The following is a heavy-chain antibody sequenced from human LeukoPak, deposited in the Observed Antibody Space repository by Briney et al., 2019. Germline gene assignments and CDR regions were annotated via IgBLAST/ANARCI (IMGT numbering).Heavy chain of an antibody. D-gene: IGHD3-10*01. CDR2: ISDSGGNT. Sequence: GGSLRLSCAVSGITLSNYGMSWVRQAPGKGLEWVAGISDSGGNTNYADSVKSRFTISRDNAKNTLYLQMNSLRAEDTAVYFCAKRGVVIRVILVGFHKQAYYFDSWGQGALVTVSS. V-gene: IGHV3-23*01. CDR3: AKRGVVIRVILVGFHKQAYYFDS. CDR1: GITLSNYG. J-gene: IGHJ4*02.